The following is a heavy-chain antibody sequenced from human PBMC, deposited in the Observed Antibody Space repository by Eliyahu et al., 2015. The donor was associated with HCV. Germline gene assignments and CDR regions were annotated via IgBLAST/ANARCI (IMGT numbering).Heavy chain of an antibody. CDR3: ARGFWSGYYMSMDV. CDR1: GFTFSSYS. J-gene: IGHJ6*02. CDR2: ISSSSSYI. V-gene: IGHV3-21*01. D-gene: IGHD3-3*01. Sequence: VWSGGGLVKPGGSLRLSCAASGFTFSSYSMNWVRQAPGKGLEWVSSISSSSSYIYYADSVKGRFTISRDNAKNSLYLQMNSLRAEDTAVYYCARGFWSGYYMSMDVWGQGTTVTVSS.